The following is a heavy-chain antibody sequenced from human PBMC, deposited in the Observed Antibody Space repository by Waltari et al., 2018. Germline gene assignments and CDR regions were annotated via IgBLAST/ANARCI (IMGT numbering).Heavy chain of an antibody. V-gene: IGHV3-15*01. CDR2: LKSKAEGGTT. J-gene: IGHJ4*02. CDR3: TTEGGRTWPMY. CDR1: GFTFANAW. Sequence: EVQLVESGGGLVKPGDSLRLSCVASGFTFANAWINWVRQAPGKGLEWVGRLKSKAEGGTTDYAAPVKGRFAISRDDSKDTAYLQMNSLKTEDTAMYFRTTEGGRTWPMYWGQGTLVTVSS. D-gene: IGHD2-2*01.